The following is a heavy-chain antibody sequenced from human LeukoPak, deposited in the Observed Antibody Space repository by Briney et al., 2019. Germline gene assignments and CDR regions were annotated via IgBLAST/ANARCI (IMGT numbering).Heavy chain of an antibody. Sequence: GGTLRCYCAASGFTFSSYGMHWVRQAPGKGLEWVAFIRYDGSNKYYADSVKGRFTISRDNSKNTLYLQMNSLRAEDTAVYYCAKVSRGRGITFGGVIVSSDYWGQGTLVTVSS. D-gene: IGHD3-16*02. J-gene: IGHJ4*02. CDR2: IRYDGSNK. CDR3: AKVSRGRGITFGGVIVSSDY. CDR1: GFTFSSYG. V-gene: IGHV3-30*02.